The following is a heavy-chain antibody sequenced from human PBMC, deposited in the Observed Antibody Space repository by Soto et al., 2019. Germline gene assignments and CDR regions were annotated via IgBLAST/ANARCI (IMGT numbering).Heavy chain of an antibody. V-gene: IGHV4-30-2*01. D-gene: IGHD3-16*01. Sequence: SETQSLTSTESRGSRSRDDYSWTCLRQPPGKGLEWIGYISHRGSTYLNPSLMSRLIISLHASYTQFSLRLTSLTAADMAVYFCARSASIWAYFDYCGQGMSVTVSS. CDR3: ARSASIWAYFDY. CDR2: ISHRGST. J-gene: IGHJ4*02. CDR1: RGSRSRDDYS.